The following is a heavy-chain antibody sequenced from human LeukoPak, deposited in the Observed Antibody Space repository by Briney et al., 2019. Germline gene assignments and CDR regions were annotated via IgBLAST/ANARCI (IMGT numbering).Heavy chain of an antibody. J-gene: IGHJ5*02. CDR1: GYTFTSYD. CDR3: ARGRKTDDYNYNWFDP. Sequence: ASVTVSCKASGYTFTSYDINWVRQAAGQGLEWMGWMNPNSGNTGYAQKFQGRVTMTRNTSISTAYMELSSLRSEDTAVYYCARGRKTDDYNYNWFDPWGQGTLVTVSS. CDR2: MNPNSGNT. V-gene: IGHV1-8*01. D-gene: IGHD1-20*01.